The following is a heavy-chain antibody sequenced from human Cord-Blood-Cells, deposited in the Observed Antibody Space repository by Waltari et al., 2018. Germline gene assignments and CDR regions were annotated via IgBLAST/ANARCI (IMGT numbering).Heavy chain of an antibody. Sequence: QVQLVQSGAEVKKPGASVKVSCKASGYTFTGYYMHWVRQAPGQGLEWMGRINPNNGGTNYAKKFQCRVTMTRDTSISTAYMELSRLRSDDTAVYYCARGDPNSSSYPFDYWGQGTLVTVSS. D-gene: IGHD6-6*01. J-gene: IGHJ4*02. V-gene: IGHV1-2*02. CDR3: ARGDPNSSSYPFDY. CDR2: INPNNGGT. CDR1: GYTFTGYY.